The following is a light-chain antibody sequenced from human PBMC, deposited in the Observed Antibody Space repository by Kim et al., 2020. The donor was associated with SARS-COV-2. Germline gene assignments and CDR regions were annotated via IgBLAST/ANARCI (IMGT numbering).Light chain of an antibody. Sequence: QSVLTQPPSVSGAPGQRITISCTGSSSNIGAGYDVHWYQQLPGKAPKVLISGNSNRPSGVPDRFSGSKSGTSASLAITGLQAEDEADYYCQSYDSSLKDYVFGTGTKVTVL. J-gene: IGLJ1*01. CDR3: QSYDSSLKDYV. CDR1: SSNIGAGYD. CDR2: GNS. V-gene: IGLV1-40*01.